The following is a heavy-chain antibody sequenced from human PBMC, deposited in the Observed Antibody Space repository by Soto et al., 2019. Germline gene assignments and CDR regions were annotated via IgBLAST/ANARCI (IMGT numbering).Heavy chain of an antibody. V-gene: IGHV1-18*01. CDR2: ISAYNGNT. Sequence: ASVKVCCKASGYTFTSYGISWVRQAPGQGLEWMGWISAYNGNTNYAQKLQGRVTMTTDTSTSTAYMELRSLRSDDTAVYYCARKIYPLVATHMDVWGQGTTVTVSS. J-gene: IGHJ6*02. D-gene: IGHD5-12*01. CDR1: GYTFTSYG. CDR3: ARKIYPLVATHMDV.